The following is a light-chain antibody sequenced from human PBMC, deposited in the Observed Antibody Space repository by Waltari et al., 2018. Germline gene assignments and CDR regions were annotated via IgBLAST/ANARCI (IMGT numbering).Light chain of an antibody. V-gene: IGKV1-12*01. CDR3: QQYYNAPLT. CDR2: AAS. CDR1: QAISSW. J-gene: IGKJ4*01. Sequence: DIQMTQSPSSVSASVGDRVTITCRASQAISSWLAWYQQKPGKAPKLLIYAASSLQSGVPSRFSGSGFGTDFTLTISSLQPEDVAVYYCQQYYNAPLTFGGGTKVEIK.